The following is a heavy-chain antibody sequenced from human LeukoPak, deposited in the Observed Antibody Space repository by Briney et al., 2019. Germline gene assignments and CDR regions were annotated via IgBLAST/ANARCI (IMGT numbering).Heavy chain of an antibody. J-gene: IGHJ4*02. CDR1: GFTFSSYS. V-gene: IGHV3-21*01. CDR2: ISSSSSYI. Sequence: GGSLRLSCAASGFTFSSYSMNWVRQAPGKGLEWVSSISSSSSYIYYADSVKGRFTISRDNAKNSLYLQMNSLRAEDTAVYYCARGVRVGGAPDYWGQGTLVTVSS. D-gene: IGHD1-26*01. CDR3: ARGVRVGGAPDY.